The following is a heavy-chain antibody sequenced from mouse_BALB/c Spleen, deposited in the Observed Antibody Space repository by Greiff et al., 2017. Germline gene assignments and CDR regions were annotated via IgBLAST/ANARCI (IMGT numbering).Heavy chain of an antibody. CDR1: GFSLTSYD. V-gene: IGHV2-9-2*01. J-gene: IGHJ4*01. D-gene: IGHD1-1*01. CDR2: IWTGGGT. Sequence: VKLMESGPGLVAPSQSLSITCTVSGFSLTSYDISWIRQPPGKGLEWLGVIWTGGGTNYNSAFMSRLSISKDNSKSQVFLKMNSLQTDDTAIYYCVRDRNGNYDAMDYWGQGTSVTVSS. CDR3: VRDRNGNYDAMDY.